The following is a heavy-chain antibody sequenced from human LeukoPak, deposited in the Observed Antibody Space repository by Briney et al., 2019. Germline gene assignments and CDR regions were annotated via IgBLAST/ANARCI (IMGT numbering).Heavy chain of an antibody. D-gene: IGHD5-18*01. V-gene: IGHV3-23*01. CDR3: AKDLAASVDAAMVFDY. Sequence: PGGSLRLSCAASGFTFSNYFMTWVRQAPGKGLEWVSVISGSGGSTYYADSVKGRFTISRDNSKNTLYLQMNSLRAEDTAVYYCAKDLAASVDAAMVFDYWGQGTLVTVSS. CDR1: GFTFSNYF. J-gene: IGHJ4*02. CDR2: ISGSGGST.